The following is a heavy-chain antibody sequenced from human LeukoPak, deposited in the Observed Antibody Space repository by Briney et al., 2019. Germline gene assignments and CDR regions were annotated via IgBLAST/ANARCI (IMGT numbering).Heavy chain of an antibody. Sequence: PGGSLRLSCAASGFTFSSYAMHWVRQAPGKGLEWVAVISYDGSNKYYADSVKGRFTISRDNSKNTLYLQMNSLRAEDTAVYYCARGGEYYDFWSGLWGQGTMVTVSS. V-gene: IGHV3-30*04. CDR1: GFTFSSYA. CDR3: ARGGEYYDFWSGL. D-gene: IGHD3-3*01. J-gene: IGHJ3*01. CDR2: ISYDGSNK.